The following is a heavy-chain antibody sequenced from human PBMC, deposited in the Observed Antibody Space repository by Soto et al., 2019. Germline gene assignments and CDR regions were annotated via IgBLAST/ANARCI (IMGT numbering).Heavy chain of an antibody. CDR3: TAGGVLPRYY. Sequence: QLQLQASGSGLVKPSQTLSLTCAVSGGSISSGGYSWSWIRQPPGKGLEWIGYIYHSGSTYYNPSLKSGVTISVDRSKNQFSLKLSSVTAADTAVYYCTAGGVLPRYYWGQGTLVTVSS. CDR2: IYHSGST. D-gene: IGHD2-15*01. CDR1: GGSISSGGYS. V-gene: IGHV4-30-2*01. J-gene: IGHJ4*02.